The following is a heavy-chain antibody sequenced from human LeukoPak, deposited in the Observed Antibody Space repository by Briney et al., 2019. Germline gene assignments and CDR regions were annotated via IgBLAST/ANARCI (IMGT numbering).Heavy chain of an antibody. CDR1: GGSFSGYY. Sequence: ASQTLSLACAVYGGSFSGYYWSWIRQPPGKGPEWIGEINHNGSTTYNPSLKSRVTMSVDTSKNQFSLKLSSVTAADTAVYYCARCITIFGVIRNAFDIWGQGTMVTVSS. CDR2: INHNGST. CDR3: ARCITIFGVIRNAFDI. V-gene: IGHV4-34*01. D-gene: IGHD3-3*01. J-gene: IGHJ3*02.